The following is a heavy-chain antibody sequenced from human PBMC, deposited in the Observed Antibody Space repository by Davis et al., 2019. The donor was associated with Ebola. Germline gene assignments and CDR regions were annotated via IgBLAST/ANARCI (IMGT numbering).Heavy chain of an antibody. J-gene: IGHJ4*02. CDR2: IYYSGST. CDR3: ARLPDSSGQPGLDY. Sequence: SETLSFTCTVSGGSISSYYWSWIRQPPGKGLEWIGYIYYSGSTNYNPSLKSRVTISVDTSKNQFSLKLSSVTAADTAVYYCARLPDSSGQPGLDYWGQGTLVTVSS. D-gene: IGHD3-22*01. V-gene: IGHV4-59*08. CDR1: GGSISSYY.